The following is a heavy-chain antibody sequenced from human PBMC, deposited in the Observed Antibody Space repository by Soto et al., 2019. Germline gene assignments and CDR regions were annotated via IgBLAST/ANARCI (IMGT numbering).Heavy chain of an antibody. Sequence: EVQLVESGGGLVQPGGSLRLSCAASGFTFSSYWMHWVRQAPGKGLVWVSRINSDGSSTSYADSVKGRFTISRDNAKNTLYLQMNSLRAEDTAVYYCARDTYSSSWFGNYYYYYGMDVWGQGTTVTVSS. CDR1: GFTFSSYW. D-gene: IGHD6-13*01. V-gene: IGHV3-74*01. J-gene: IGHJ6*02. CDR2: INSDGSST. CDR3: ARDTYSSSWFGNYYYYYGMDV.